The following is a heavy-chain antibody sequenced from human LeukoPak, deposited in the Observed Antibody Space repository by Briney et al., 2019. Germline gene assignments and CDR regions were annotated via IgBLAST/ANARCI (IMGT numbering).Heavy chain of an antibody. J-gene: IGHJ6*02. CDR2: FDPEDGET. D-gene: IGHD3-10*01. V-gene: IGHV1-24*01. CDR1: GYTLTELS. CDR3: AAARITMVRGVRYGMDV. Sequence: ASVKVSCKVSGYTLTELSMHWVRQAPGKGLEWMGGFDPEDGETIYAQKFQGRVTMTEDTSTDTAYMELSSLRSEDTAVYYCAAARITMVRGVRYGMDVWGQGTTVTVSS.